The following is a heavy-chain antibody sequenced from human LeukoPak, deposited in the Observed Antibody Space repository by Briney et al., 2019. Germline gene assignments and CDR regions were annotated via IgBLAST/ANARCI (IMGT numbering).Heavy chain of an antibody. CDR2: ISWNSGSI. Sequence: RSLRLYCSASGFTFDDFAMLWLPPAPGKELKWVSGISWNSGSIGYADSVKGRFTISRDNAKNSLYLQMNSLRAEDTALYYCAKGRGITIYYGMDVWGQGPTVTVSS. J-gene: IGHJ6*02. CDR3: AKGRGITIYYGMDV. CDR1: GFTFDDFA. V-gene: IGHV3-9*01. D-gene: IGHD3-9*01.